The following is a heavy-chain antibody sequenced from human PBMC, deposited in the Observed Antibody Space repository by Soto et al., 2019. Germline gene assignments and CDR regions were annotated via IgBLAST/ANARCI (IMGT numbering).Heavy chain of an antibody. CDR2: IIPIFGTA. D-gene: IGHD3-22*01. V-gene: IGHV1-69*01. J-gene: IGHJ4*02. CDR3: ARGWGYDSNDYYYAY. Sequence: QVQLVQSGAEVRKPGPSVKVSCKASGGTFSRHAISWVRQAPGQGLEWMGGIIPIFGTANHAQKFQGRVTIIADESTSTVYMELSSLRSEDTAMYYCARGWGYDSNDYYYAYWGQGTLVIVS. CDR1: GGTFSRHA.